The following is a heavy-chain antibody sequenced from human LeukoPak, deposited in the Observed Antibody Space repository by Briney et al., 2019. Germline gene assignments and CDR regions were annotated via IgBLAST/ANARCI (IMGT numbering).Heavy chain of an antibody. D-gene: IGHD3-9*01. CDR1: GFSLTTSGVG. V-gene: IGHV2-5*01. CDR2: IYWNDDK. CDR3: AHRSYDILTGPPFFDY. Sequence: SGPTLVKPTQTLTLTCTFSGFSLTTSGVGVGWIRQPPGKAREWLALIYWNDDKRYSPSLKSRLTITKDTSKNQVVLTMTNMDPVDTATYYCAHRSYDILTGPPFFDYWGQGTLVTVSS. J-gene: IGHJ4*02.